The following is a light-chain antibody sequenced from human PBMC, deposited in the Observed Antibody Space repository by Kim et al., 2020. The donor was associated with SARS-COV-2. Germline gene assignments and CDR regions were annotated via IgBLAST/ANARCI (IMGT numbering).Light chain of an antibody. V-gene: IGKV3-15*01. Sequence: PGESATLSCRSSQTINNRLVWYQQKPGQAPRLLIYDATTRATGIPARFIGSGSETDFTLTINGLQSEDFAVYYCQQSNNWPPLTFGQGTKVDIK. CDR2: DAT. CDR1: QTINNR. CDR3: QQSNNWPPLT. J-gene: IGKJ1*01.